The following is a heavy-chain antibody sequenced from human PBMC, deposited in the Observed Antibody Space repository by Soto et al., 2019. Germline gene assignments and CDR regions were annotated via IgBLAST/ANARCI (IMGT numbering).Heavy chain of an antibody. CDR3: ARLAPPFQQ. CDR1: GFTFSTYW. CDR2: INSDGTIT. V-gene: IGHV3-74*01. Sequence: PGGSLRLSCAASGFTFSTYWMHWVRQVPGKGLVWVSHINSDGTITNYADSVEGRFTISRDNAKNTLYLQMNSLRAEDTAVYYCARLAPPFQQWSQGTLVTVSS. J-gene: IGHJ1*01. D-gene: IGHD5-12*01.